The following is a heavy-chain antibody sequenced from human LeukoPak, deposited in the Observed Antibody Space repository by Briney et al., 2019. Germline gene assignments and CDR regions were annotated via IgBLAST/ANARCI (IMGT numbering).Heavy chain of an antibody. J-gene: IGHJ4*02. V-gene: IGHV3-7*01. CDR2: IKQDGSEK. Sequence: PGGSLRLSCAASGFTFSSYWMSWVRQAPGKGLEWVANIKQDGSEKCYVDSVKGRFTISRDNAKNSLYLQMNSLRAEDTAVYYCARVEWGSGWYVDDYWGQGTLVTVSS. CDR3: ARVEWGSGWYVDDY. D-gene: IGHD6-19*01. CDR1: GFTFSSYW.